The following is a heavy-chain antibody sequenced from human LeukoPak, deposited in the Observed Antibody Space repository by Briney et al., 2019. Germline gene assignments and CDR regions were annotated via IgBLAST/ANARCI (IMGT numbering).Heavy chain of an antibody. CDR2: INHSGST. CDR1: GGSFSGYI. V-gene: IGHV4-34*01. J-gene: IGHJ4*02. D-gene: IGHD3-10*01. CDR3: ASRRLLWFGELRDY. Sequence: PSETLSLTCAVYGGSFSGYIWSWIRQPPGKGLEWTGEINHSGSTNYNPSLKSRVTISVDTSKNQFSLKLSSVTAADTAVYYCASRRLLWFGELRDYWGQGTLVTVSS.